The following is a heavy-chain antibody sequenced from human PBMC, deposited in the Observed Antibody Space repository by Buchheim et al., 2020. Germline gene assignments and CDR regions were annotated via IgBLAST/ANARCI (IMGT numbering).Heavy chain of an antibody. CDR3: ACSGGSCYSSYYYGMDV. J-gene: IGHJ6*02. CDR1: GYTFTSYY. V-gene: IGHV1-46*03. CDR2: INPSGGST. D-gene: IGHD2-15*01. Sequence: QVQLVQSGAEVKKPGASVKVSCKASGYTFTSYYMHWVRQAPGQGLEWMGIINPSGGSTSYAQKFQGRVTMTRYTSTSTAYMELSSLRSEDTAVYYCACSGGSCYSSYYYGMDVWGQGTT.